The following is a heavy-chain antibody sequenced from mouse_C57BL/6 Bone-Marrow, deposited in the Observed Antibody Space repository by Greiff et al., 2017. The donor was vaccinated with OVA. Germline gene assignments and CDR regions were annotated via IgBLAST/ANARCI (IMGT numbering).Heavy chain of an antibody. CDR3: TGDGYYGAWFAY. Sequence: EVQLQQSGTVLARPGASVKMSCKTSGYTFTSYWMHWVKQRPGQGLEWIGAIYPGNSDTSYNQKFKGKAKLTAVTSASTAYMELSSLTNEDSAVYYCTGDGYYGAWFAYWGQGTLVTVSA. CDR2: IYPGNSDT. D-gene: IGHD2-3*01. CDR1: GYTFTSYW. J-gene: IGHJ3*01. V-gene: IGHV1-5*01.